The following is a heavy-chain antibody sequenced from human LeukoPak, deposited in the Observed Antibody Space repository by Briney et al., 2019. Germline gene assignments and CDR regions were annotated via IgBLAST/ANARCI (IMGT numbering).Heavy chain of an antibody. CDR3: ARHFSRPGYSYGRSQYYFDY. Sequence: SGTLSLTCTVSGGSISSSSYYWGWIRQPPGKGLEWIGSIYYSGSTYYNPSLKSRVTISVDTSKNQFSLKLSSVTAADTAVYYCARHFSRPGYSYGRSQYYFDYWGQGTLVTVSS. CDR2: IYYSGST. CDR1: GGSISSSSYY. J-gene: IGHJ4*02. D-gene: IGHD5-18*01. V-gene: IGHV4-39*01.